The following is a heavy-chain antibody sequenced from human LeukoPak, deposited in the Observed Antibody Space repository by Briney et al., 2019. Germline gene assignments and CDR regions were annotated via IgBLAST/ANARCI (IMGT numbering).Heavy chain of an antibody. D-gene: IGHD1-26*01. CDR1: GGTFSSYA. J-gene: IGHJ6*03. V-gene: IGHV1-8*02. CDR3: ARGRWWEPRRYYYYYYMDV. Sequence: EASVKVSCKASGGTFSSYAISWVRQAPGQGLEWMGWINPNSGGTNYAQKFQGRVTMTRNTSISTAYMKLSSLRSEDTAVYYCARGRWWEPRRYYYYYYMDVWGKGTTVTISS. CDR2: INPNSGGT.